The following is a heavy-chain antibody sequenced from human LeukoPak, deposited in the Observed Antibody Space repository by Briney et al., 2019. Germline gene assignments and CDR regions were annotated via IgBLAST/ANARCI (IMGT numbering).Heavy chain of an antibody. CDR2: IYYSGST. V-gene: IGHV4-59*01. Sequence: KPSETLSLTFTVSGXSISSYYWSWIRQPPGKGLEWIGYIYYSGSTNYNPSLKSRVTISVDTSKNQFSLKLCSVTAADTAVYYCARVSSYCSSTSCYAMYYYYGMDVWGQGTTVTVSS. CDR1: GXSISSYY. CDR3: ARVSSYCSSTSCYAMYYYYGMDV. D-gene: IGHD2-2*01. J-gene: IGHJ6*02.